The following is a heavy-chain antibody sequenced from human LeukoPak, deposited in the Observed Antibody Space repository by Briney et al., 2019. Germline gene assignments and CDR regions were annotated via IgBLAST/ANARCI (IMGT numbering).Heavy chain of an antibody. D-gene: IGHD2-15*01. V-gene: IGHV3-21*01. CDR2: ISSGSGYI. Sequence: PGGSLRLSCAASGFTFSSYAMNWVRQAPGKGLEWVSSISSGSGYIYYADSLKGRFTISRDNAKNSLFLQMNSLRVEDTAVYYCARKVEYCTAGSCYGGGFDCWGQGTLVTVSS. J-gene: IGHJ4*02. CDR1: GFTFSSYA. CDR3: ARKVEYCTAGSCYGGGFDC.